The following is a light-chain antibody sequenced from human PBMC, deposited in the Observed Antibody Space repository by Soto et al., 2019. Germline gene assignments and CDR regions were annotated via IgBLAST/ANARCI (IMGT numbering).Light chain of an antibody. J-gene: IGLJ1*01. V-gene: IGLV2-8*01. Sequence: QSALTQPPSASGSPGQSVTISCTGTSSDVGGYRYVSWYQQHPGKAPKLIIYEVDERPSGVPDRFSGSKSGNTASLTISGLQAEDEADYYCNSYAGNGNVFGTGTKVTVL. CDR3: NSYAGNGNV. CDR1: SSDVGGYRY. CDR2: EVD.